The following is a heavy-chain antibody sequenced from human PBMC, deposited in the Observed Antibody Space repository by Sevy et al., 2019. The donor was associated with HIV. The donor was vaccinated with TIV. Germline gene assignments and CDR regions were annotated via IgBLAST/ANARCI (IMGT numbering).Heavy chain of an antibody. V-gene: IGHV3-73*01. CDR3: TRLGGTVVTPYYAMDV. CDR2: IRSKANNYAT. D-gene: IGHD2-21*02. J-gene: IGHJ6*02. CDR1: GFTFGGSA. Sequence: GGSLRLSCAASGFTFGGSAMHWVRQASGKGLEWVGRIRSKANNYATAHAASVKGRFTISRDDSKNTAHLQMNSLKTEDTAVYYCTRLGGTVVTPYYAMDVWGQGTTVTVSS.